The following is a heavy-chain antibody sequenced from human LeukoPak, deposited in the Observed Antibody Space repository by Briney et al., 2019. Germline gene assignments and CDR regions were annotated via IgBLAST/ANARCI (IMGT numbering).Heavy chain of an antibody. V-gene: IGHV4-34*01. CDR1: GGSFSGHY. CDR3: ARLGSSDPDAFDI. J-gene: IGHJ3*02. D-gene: IGHD1-26*01. CDR2: INHSGST. Sequence: SETLSLTCAVYGGSFSGHYWSWIRQPPGKGLEWIGEINHSGSTNYNPSLKSRVTISVDTSKNQFSLKLSSVTAADTAVYYCARLGSSDPDAFDIWGQGTMVTVSS.